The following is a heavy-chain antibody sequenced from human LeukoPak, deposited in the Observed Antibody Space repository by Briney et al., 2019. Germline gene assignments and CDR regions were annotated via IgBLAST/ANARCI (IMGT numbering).Heavy chain of an antibody. CDR2: SSHSGST. D-gene: IGHD2-15*01. CDR3: ARDHLACSGDTCFSAHWFDP. J-gene: IGHJ5*02. CDR1: GDSITSAFH. Sequence: PSETLSLTCAVSGDSITSAFHWGWVRQPPGKGLEWIGSSSHSGSTYYAPSFKSRLTISLDPSKNQLSLKLSSVTAADTAVFFCARDHLACSGDTCFSAHWFDPWGHGTLVIVSS. V-gene: IGHV4-38-2*02.